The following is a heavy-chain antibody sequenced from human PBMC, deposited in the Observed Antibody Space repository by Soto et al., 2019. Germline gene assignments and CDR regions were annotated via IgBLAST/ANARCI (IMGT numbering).Heavy chain of an antibody. V-gene: IGHV1-69*11. J-gene: IGHJ4*02. CDR1: GDTFSSYG. Sequence: QVQVEQSGAEVKKPGSSVKVPCKASGDTFSSYGFTWVRQAPGQGLEWMGGIIPILRTANYAQKFQGRVTITADEATSTAYIELSSLRSEDTAVYYCARALVATNAFDYWGQGILVTVSS. CDR3: ARALVATNAFDY. D-gene: IGHD5-12*01. CDR2: IIPILRTA.